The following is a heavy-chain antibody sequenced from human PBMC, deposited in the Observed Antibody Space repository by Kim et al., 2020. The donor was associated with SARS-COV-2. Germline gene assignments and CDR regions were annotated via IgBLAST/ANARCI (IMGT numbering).Heavy chain of an antibody. CDR3: AREDSSKDHGRFDP. D-gene: IGHD6-13*01. V-gene: IGHV3-11*01. Sequence: GGSLRLSFAASGFIFSDYYMSWVRQAPGKGLEWVSYISNNGSSIYYADSVKGRFTISRDNAKNSLYLLMNSLRPEDTAVYYCAREDSSKDHGRFDPWGQGTLVTVSS. CDR2: ISNNGSSI. CDR1: GFIFSDYY. J-gene: IGHJ5*02.